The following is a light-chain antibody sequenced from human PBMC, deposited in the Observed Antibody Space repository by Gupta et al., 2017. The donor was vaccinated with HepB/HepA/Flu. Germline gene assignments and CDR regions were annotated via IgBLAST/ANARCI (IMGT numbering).Light chain of an antibody. CDR1: SSDVAIYNL. V-gene: IGLV2-23*02. Sequence: QSALTQPASVSGSPGQSITISCTGTSSDVAIYNLVSWYQQHPGKAPKLVIYEVTKRPSAGSNRFSGSKSGNTASLTISGLQAEDEADYHCSSYAGTYWVFGGGTKLTVL. CDR3: SSYAGTYWV. CDR2: EVT. J-gene: IGLJ3*02.